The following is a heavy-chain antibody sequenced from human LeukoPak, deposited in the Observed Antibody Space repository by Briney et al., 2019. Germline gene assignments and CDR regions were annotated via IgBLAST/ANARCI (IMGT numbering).Heavy chain of an antibody. CDR3: ARDASSGWYFWTV. Sequence: PGGSLRLSCAASGFTFSDHYMSWVRQAPGKGLEWVSVIYSGGSTYYADSVKGRFTISRDNSKNTLYLQMNSLRAEDTAVYYCARDASSGWYFWTVWGQGTLVTVSS. D-gene: IGHD6-19*01. V-gene: IGHV3-53*01. J-gene: IGHJ4*02. CDR1: GFTFSDHY. CDR2: IYSGGST.